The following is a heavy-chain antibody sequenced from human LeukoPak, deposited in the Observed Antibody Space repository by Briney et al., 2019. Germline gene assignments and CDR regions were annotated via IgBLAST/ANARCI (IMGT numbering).Heavy chain of an antibody. CDR3: AKDIQVGATSGADY. CDR2: ISWDGGST. CDR1: GFTFDDYA. V-gene: IGHV3-43D*03. J-gene: IGHJ4*02. D-gene: IGHD1-26*01. Sequence: PGGSLRLSCAASGFTFDDYAMHWVRQAPGKGLEWVSLISWDGGSTYYADSVKGRFTISRDNSKNSLYLQMNSLRAEDTALYYCAKDIQVGATSGADYWGQGTLVTVSS.